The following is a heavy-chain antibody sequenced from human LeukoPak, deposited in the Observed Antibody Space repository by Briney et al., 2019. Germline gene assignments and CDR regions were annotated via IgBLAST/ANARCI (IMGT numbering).Heavy chain of an antibody. V-gene: IGHV3-23*01. Sequence: PGGSLRLSCAASGFTLSSYAMSWVRQAPGKGLEWVSAISGSGGSTYYADSVKGRFTISRDNSKNTLYLQMNSLRAEDTAVYYCAKPVIGYCGGGSCYGDYWGQGNLVTVSS. CDR1: GFTLSSYA. CDR2: ISGSGGST. D-gene: IGHD2-15*01. CDR3: AKPVIGYCGGGSCYGDY. J-gene: IGHJ4*02.